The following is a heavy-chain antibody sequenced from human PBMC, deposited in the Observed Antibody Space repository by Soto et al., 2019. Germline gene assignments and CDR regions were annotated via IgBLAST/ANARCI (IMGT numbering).Heavy chain of an antibody. D-gene: IGHD4-17*01. V-gene: IGHV4-61*01. CDR3: ARVWSVTSNYYGMDV. CDR1: GGSVSSGSYY. CDR2: IYYSGST. Sequence: SETLSLTCTVSGGSVSSGSYYWSWIRQPPGKGLEWTGYIYYSGSTNYSPSLKSRVTISVDTSKNQFSLKLSSVTAADTAVYYCARVWSVTSNYYGMDVWGQGTTVTVSS. J-gene: IGHJ6*02.